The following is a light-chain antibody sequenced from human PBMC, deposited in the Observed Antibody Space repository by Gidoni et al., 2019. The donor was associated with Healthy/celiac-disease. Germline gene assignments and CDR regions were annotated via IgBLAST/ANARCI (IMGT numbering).Light chain of an antibody. CDR2: DAS. CDR1: QSLSSY. J-gene: IGKJ1*01. V-gene: IGKV3-11*01. CDR3: QQRSNWPPLT. Sequence: IVLTPSPATLSLSPGERATLSCRASQSLSSYLAWYQQKPGQAPRLLIYDASTRDSGIPARFSGSGSGTDFTLTISSLEPEDFAVYYCQQRSNWPPLTFGQXTKVEIK.